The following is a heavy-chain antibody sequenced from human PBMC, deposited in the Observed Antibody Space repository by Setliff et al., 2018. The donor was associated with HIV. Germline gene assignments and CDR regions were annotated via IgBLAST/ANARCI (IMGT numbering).Heavy chain of an antibody. D-gene: IGHD3-10*01. Sequence: GESLKISCKGSGYSFTSYWIGWVRQMPGKGLEWMGIIYPADSDTRYSPTFQGRVTISADKSISTAYLHWSSLKASDTAMYYCARRLGAHYYASGSYYQYWYFDLWGRGTLVTVSS. V-gene: IGHV5-51*01. J-gene: IGHJ2*01. CDR2: IYPADSDT. CDR3: ARRLGAHYYASGSYYQYWYFDL. CDR1: GYSFTSYW.